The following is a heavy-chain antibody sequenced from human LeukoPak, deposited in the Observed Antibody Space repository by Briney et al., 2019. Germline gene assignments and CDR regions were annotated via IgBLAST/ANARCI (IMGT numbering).Heavy chain of an antibody. Sequence: GGSLRLSCAASGFTFSSYGMHWVRQAPGKGLEWVAVIWYDGSNKYYADSVKGRSTISRDNSKNTLYLQMNSLRAEDTAVYYCAREGIAVAGTTFDYWGQGTLVTVSS. CDR3: AREGIAVAGTTFDY. J-gene: IGHJ4*02. CDR1: GFTFSSYG. D-gene: IGHD6-19*01. V-gene: IGHV3-33*01. CDR2: IWYDGSNK.